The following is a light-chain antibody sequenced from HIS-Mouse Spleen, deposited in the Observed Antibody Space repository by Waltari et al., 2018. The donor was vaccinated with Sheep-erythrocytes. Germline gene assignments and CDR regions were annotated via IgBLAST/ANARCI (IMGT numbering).Light chain of an antibody. CDR3: QKYNNWPWT. CDR2: GAS. CDR1: QSVSSN. J-gene: IGKJ1*01. Sequence: EIVMTQSPATLSVSPGERATLSCRASQSVSSNLAWYQQKPGQAPRLLIYGASTRATGSPARFSGSGAGKEFNLTISSMQSEDFAVYYCQKYNNWPWTFGQGTKVEIK. V-gene: IGKV3-15*01.